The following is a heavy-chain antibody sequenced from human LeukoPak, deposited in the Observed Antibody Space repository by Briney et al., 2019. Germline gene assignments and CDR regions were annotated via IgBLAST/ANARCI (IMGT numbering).Heavy chain of an antibody. J-gene: IGHJ4*02. D-gene: IGHD4-23*01. CDR2: IYSGGST. CDR1: GFTVSSNY. CDR3: ARAAPLDYGGKVGDFDY. V-gene: IGHV3-53*01. Sequence: GGSLRLSCAASGFTVSSNYMSWVRQAPGKGLEWVSVIYSGGSTYYADSVKGRFTISRDNSENTLYLQMNSLRAEDTAVYYCARAAPLDYGGKVGDFDYWGQGTLVTVSS.